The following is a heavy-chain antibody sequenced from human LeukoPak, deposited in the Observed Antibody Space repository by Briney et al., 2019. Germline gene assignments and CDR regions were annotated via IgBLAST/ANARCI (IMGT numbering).Heavy chain of an antibody. Sequence: GGSLRLSCAASGFTFSSYAMSWVRQAPGKGLEWVSAISGSGGSTYYADSVKGRFTISRDNSKNTLYLQMNSLRAEDTAVYYCAKDFAVTGYDILTGYYEGEGCFDYWGQGTLVTVSS. CDR2: ISGSGGST. CDR1: GFTFSSYA. V-gene: IGHV3-23*01. D-gene: IGHD3-9*01. CDR3: AKDFAVTGYDILTGYYEGEGCFDY. J-gene: IGHJ4*02.